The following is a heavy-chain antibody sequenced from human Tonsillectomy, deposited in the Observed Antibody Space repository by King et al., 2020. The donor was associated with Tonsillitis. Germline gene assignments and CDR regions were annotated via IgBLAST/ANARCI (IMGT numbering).Heavy chain of an antibody. CDR2: ISWNSGSI. D-gene: IGHD2-15*01. CDR1: GFTFDDYA. Sequence: VQLVESGGGLVQPGRSLRLSCAASGFTFDDYAMHWVRQAPGKGLEWVSGISWNSGSIGYADSVKGRFTISRDNAKNSLYLQMNSLRAEDTALYYCARWRYCSGCSCYSLCLWFDPWGQGTLVTVSS. CDR3: ARWRYCSGCSCYSLCLWFDP. J-gene: IGHJ5*02. V-gene: IGHV3-9*01.